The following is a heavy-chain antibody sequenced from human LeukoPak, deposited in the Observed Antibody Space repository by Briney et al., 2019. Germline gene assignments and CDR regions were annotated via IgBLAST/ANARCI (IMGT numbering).Heavy chain of an antibody. J-gene: IGHJ4*02. CDR2: IYYSGST. D-gene: IGHD2-15*01. V-gene: IGHV4-39*07. Sequence: PSETLSLTCTVSGGSISSSSYYWGWIRQPPGKGLEWIGSIYYSGSTYYNLSLKSRVTISVDRSKNQFSLKLSSVTAADTAVYYCARVGGGDCSGGSCFFQPFDNWGQGILVTVSS. CDR1: GGSISSSSYY. CDR3: ARVGGGDCSGGSCFFQPFDN.